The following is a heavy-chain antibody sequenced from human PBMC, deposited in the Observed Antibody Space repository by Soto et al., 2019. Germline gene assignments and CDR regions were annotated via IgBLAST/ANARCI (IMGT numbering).Heavy chain of an antibody. J-gene: IGHJ4*02. CDR2: INHSGST. D-gene: IGHD6-13*01. V-gene: IGHV4-34*01. CDR3: ARGDSSSWTAFDY. CDR1: GGSFSGYY. Sequence: QVQLQQWGAGLLKPSETLSLTCTVYGGSFSGYYWSWIRQPPGKGLEWIGEINHSGSTNYNPSLKSRVTISVDTSKNRFSLYLSSVTAADTAVYYCARGDSSSWTAFDYWGQGTLVTVSS.